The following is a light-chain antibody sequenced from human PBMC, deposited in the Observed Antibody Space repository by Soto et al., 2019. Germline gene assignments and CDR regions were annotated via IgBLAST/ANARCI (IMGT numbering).Light chain of an antibody. CDR2: EGT. J-gene: IGLJ2*01. CDR1: SSDIGSYNL. CDR3: CSYAGSNTVV. Sequence: QSALTQPASVSGSPGQSITISCTGTSSDIGSYNLVSWYQQYPGKAPKIMIYEGTQRPSGVSNRFFGSKSGNTASLTISGLQAEDEGDYNCCSYAGSNTVVFGGGTKLTV. V-gene: IGLV2-23*01.